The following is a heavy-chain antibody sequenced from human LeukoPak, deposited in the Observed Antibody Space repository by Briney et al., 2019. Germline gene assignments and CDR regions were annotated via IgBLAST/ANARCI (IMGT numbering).Heavy chain of an antibody. CDR3: ARALGGYGDSYWAFGI. Sequence: ASVKVSCKASGYTFTSYYMHWVRQAPGQGLEWMGIINPSGGSTSYAQKFQGRVTMTRDTSTSTVYMELSSLRSEDTAVYYCARALGGYGDSYWAFGIWGQGTMVTVSS. D-gene: IGHD4-17*01. CDR1: GYTFTSYY. CDR2: INPSGGST. V-gene: IGHV1-46*01. J-gene: IGHJ3*02.